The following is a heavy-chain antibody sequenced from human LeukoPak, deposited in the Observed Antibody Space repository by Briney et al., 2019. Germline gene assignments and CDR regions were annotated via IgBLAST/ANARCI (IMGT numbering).Heavy chain of an antibody. CDR3: ARGAMDGGYCSSSSCYTDY. CDR1: GGSITSSSYY. J-gene: IGHJ4*02. Sequence: SETLSLTCTVSGGSITSSSYYWGWIRQPPGKGLEWIGSIYYSGRTYYNPSLKSRVTMSVDTSKNQFSLKLKSVTAADTAVYYCARGAMDGGYCSSSSCYTDYWGQGTLVTVSS. D-gene: IGHD2-2*02. V-gene: IGHV4-39*07. CDR2: IYYSGRT.